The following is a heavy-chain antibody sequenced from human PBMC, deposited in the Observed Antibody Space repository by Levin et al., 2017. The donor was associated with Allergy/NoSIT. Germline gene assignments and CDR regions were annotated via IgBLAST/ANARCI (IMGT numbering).Heavy chain of an antibody. CDR1: GGSFNSYT. Sequence: ASVKVSCKVSGGSFNSYTINWVRQAPGQGLEWVGRIIPVIGATKNAERFQDRVTITADKSSNTAYMELSSLRSEDSAVYFCARDPGSTNYYDSSAYRTDLYFDYWGQGTQVTVSS. D-gene: IGHD3-22*01. CDR2: IIPVIGAT. CDR3: ARDPGSTNYYDSSAYRTDLYFDY. V-gene: IGHV1-69*08. J-gene: IGHJ4*02.